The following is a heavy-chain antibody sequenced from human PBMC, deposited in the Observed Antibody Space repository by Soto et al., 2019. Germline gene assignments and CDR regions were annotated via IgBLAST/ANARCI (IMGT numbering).Heavy chain of an antibody. V-gene: IGHV4-30-2*01. CDR1: DASITYGGYS. CDR2: INHLETT. CDR3: ARGGGSDSFDY. J-gene: IGHJ4*02. Sequence: SETLSLTCTVSDASITYGGYSWSWIRQTPGKGLEWIGYINHLETTFYNPSFESRLTLSIDRAKNQFSLNLNSMSAADRAVYFCARGGGSDSFDYWGQGILVTVS. D-gene: IGHD1-26*01.